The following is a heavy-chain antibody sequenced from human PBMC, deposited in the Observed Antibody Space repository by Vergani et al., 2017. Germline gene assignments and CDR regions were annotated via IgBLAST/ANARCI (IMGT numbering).Heavy chain of an antibody. CDR1: GASVNRANYY. J-gene: IGHJ6*03. D-gene: IGHD3-16*02. CDR3: ARASLRALVGYYYYMDV. CDR2: IYHSGGT. Sequence: QVQLQESGPGLVKPSETLSLTCTVSGASVNRANYYWSWIRQTPGTGLEWIGFIYHSGGTSYSPSLKSRVTISLDTSKNQFSLKVASVTAADTAMYYCARASLRALVGYYYYMDVWGKGKTVVVSS. V-gene: IGHV4-61*01.